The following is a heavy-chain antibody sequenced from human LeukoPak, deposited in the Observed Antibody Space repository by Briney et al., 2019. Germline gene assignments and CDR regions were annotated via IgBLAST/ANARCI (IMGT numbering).Heavy chain of an antibody. V-gene: IGHV4-59*08. CDR1: GASISSYY. D-gene: IGHD4-11*01. J-gene: IGHJ4*02. Sequence: SSETLSLTCTVSGASISSYYWSWIRQPPGKRLEWIGYIDYSGSPNYNPSLKSRVTISVDTSKNQFSLKLSSVTAADTAVYFCARHYPPDYTFDCWGRGTLVTVSS. CDR2: IDYSGSP. CDR3: ARHYPPDYTFDC.